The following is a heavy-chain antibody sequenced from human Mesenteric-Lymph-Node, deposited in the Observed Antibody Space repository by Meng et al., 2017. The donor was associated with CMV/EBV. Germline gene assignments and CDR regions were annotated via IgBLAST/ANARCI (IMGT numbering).Heavy chain of an antibody. Sequence: GGSLRLSCAAPGFNLHNHGMNWVRQAPGKGLEWVCGINWNGGSTRYADSVKGRFSISRDNAGNALYLQMHSLTAEDTALYYCARTYAGYDFTPFDYWGHGALVTVSS. V-gene: IGHV3-20*04. CDR1: GFNLHNHG. J-gene: IGHJ4*01. CDR3: ARTYAGYDFTPFDY. CDR2: INWNGGST. D-gene: IGHD5-12*01.